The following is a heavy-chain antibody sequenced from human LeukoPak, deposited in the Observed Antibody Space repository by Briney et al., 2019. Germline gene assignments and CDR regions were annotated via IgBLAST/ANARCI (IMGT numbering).Heavy chain of an antibody. D-gene: IGHD6-13*01. J-gene: IGHJ1*01. Sequence: PSETLSLTCTVSGGSISSSSYYWGWIRQPPGKGLEWIGSIYYSGSTYYNPSLKSRVTISVDTSKNQFSLKLSSVTAADTAVYYCARDGVEVYSSSWYKYFQHWGQGTLVTVSS. CDR1: GGSISSSSYY. V-gene: IGHV4-39*07. CDR2: IYYSGST. CDR3: ARDGVEVYSSSWYKYFQH.